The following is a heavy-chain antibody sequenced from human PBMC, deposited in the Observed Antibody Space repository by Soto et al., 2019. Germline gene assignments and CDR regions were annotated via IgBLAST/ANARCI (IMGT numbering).Heavy chain of an antibody. CDR2: IIPIFGTA. CDR3: ASHTGSSPEGRYYYGMDV. Sequence: QVQLVQSGAEVKKPGSSVKVSCKASGGTFSSYAISWVRQAPGQGLEWMGGIIPIFGTADYAQTFQGRVTITADESTSTAYMELSSLRSEDTAVYYCASHTGSSPEGRYYYGMDVWGQGTTVTVSS. CDR1: GGTFSSYA. D-gene: IGHD1-26*01. V-gene: IGHV1-69*12. J-gene: IGHJ6*02.